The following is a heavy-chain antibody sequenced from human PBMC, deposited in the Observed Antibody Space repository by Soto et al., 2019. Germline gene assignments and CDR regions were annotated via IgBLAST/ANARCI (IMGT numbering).Heavy chain of an antibody. J-gene: IGHJ5*02. D-gene: IGHD5-12*01. V-gene: IGHV1-69*01. Sequence: QVQLVQSGAEVKKPGSSVKVYCKAYGGTFSSYAISWVRQAPGQGLEWMGGIIPIFGTANYAQKFQGRVTITADESTSTAYMELSSLRSEDTAVYYCASLYSGLPGYNWFDPWGQGPLVTVSS. CDR3: ASLYSGLPGYNWFDP. CDR2: IIPIFGTA. CDR1: GGTFSSYA.